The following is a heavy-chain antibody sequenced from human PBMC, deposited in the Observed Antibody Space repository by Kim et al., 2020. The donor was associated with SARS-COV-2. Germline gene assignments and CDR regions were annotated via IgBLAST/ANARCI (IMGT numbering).Heavy chain of an antibody. CDR2: INHSGST. Sequence: SETLSLTCAAYGGSFSGYYWSWIRQPPGKGLEWIGEINHSGSTNYNPFLKSRVTISVDTSKNQFSLKLSSVTAADTAVYYCARVRGTRLLYYYYFGMDVWGQGTTVTVSS. CDR3: ARVRGTRLLYYYYFGMDV. CDR1: GGSFSGYY. V-gene: IGHV4-34*01. D-gene: IGHD3-16*01. J-gene: IGHJ6*02.